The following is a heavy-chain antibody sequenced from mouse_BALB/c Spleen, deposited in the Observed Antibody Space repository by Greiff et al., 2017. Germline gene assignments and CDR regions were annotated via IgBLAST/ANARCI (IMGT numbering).Heavy chain of an antibody. CDR3: ARSRYDVQGAMDY. Sequence: QVTLKVSGAELVKPGASVKLSCKTSGYTFTSYWIQWVKQRPGQGLGWIGEIFPGTGTTYYNEKFKGKATLTIDTSSSTAYMQLSSLTSEDSAVYFCARSRYDVQGAMDYWGQGTSVTVSS. V-gene: IGHV1S132*01. D-gene: IGHD2-14*01. CDR2: IFPGTGTT. CDR1: GYTFTSYW. J-gene: IGHJ4*01.